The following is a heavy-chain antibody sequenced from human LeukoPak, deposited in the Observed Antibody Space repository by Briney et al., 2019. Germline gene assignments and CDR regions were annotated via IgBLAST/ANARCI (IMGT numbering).Heavy chain of an antibody. CDR1: GGSISSHY. CDR3: ARRTGGTGNFDY. V-gene: IGHV4-59*08. J-gene: IGHJ4*02. Sequence: SETLSLACTVSGGSISSHYWSWIRQPPGKGLEWIGHIYYSVSTNYNPSLKSRVTISIDTSKNQFSLKLSSVTAADTAVYYCARRTGGTGNFDYWGQGTLVTVSS. CDR2: IYYSVST. D-gene: IGHD1-26*01.